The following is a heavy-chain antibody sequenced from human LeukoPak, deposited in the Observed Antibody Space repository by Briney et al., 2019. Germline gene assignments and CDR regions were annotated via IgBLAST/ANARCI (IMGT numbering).Heavy chain of an antibody. D-gene: IGHD1-26*01. CDR2: FDPEDGET. Sequence: ASVKVSCKVSGYTLTELSMHWVRQAPGKGLEWKGGFDPEDGETIYAQKFQGRVTMTEDTSTDTAYMELSSLRSEDTAVYYCATDSWERLPFRYWGQGTLVTVSS. J-gene: IGHJ4*02. CDR1: GYTLTELS. CDR3: ATDSWERLPFRY. V-gene: IGHV1-24*01.